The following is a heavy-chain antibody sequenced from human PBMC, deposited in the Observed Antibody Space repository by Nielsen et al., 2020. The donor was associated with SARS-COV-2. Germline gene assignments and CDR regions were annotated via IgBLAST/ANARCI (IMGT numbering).Heavy chain of an antibody. D-gene: IGHD1-26*01. Sequence: GESLKISCAASGFTFSSYGMHWVRQAPGKGLEWVAVIWYDGSNKYYADSVKGRFTISRDNSKNTLYLQMNSLRAEDTAVYYCEIVGATTSYWGQGTLVTVSS. CDR1: GFTFSSYG. V-gene: IGHV3-33*01. J-gene: IGHJ4*02. CDR3: EIVGATTSY. CDR2: IWYDGSNK.